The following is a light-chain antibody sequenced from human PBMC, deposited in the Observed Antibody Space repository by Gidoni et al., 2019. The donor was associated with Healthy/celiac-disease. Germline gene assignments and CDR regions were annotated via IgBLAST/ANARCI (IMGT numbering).Light chain of an antibody. J-gene: IGKJ1*01. CDR2: GAS. CDR1: QSFSSN. Sequence: EIVMTQSPATLSVSPGERATLSRRASQSFSSNLAWYQQKPGQAPRPLIYGASTRATGIPARFSGSGSGTEFTLTISSLQSEDFAVYYCQQYNNWPPGTFGQGTKVEIK. CDR3: QQYNNWPPGT. V-gene: IGKV3-15*01.